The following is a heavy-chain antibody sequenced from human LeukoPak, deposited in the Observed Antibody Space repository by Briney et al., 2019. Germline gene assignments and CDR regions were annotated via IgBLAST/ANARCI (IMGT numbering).Heavy chain of an antibody. Sequence: GGSLRLSCAASGFTFEDYTMHWVRQAPGKTLEWVSLISWDGTTYYTDSVKGRFTISRDNSKNSLYLQMDTLRTEDTAFYYCVKDLSYESSGHVSDYWGQPPLVTASS. CDR1: GFTFEDYT. CDR3: VKDLSYESSGHVSDY. D-gene: IGHD3-22*01. V-gene: IGHV3-43*01. CDR2: ISWDGTT. J-gene: IGHJ4*02.